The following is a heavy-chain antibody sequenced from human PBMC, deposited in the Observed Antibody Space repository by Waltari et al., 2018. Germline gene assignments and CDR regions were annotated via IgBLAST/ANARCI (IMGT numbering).Heavy chain of an antibody. CDR3: ARPLLYYYYGMDV. D-gene: IGHD1-26*01. CDR1: GFNCSSYS. V-gene: IGHV3-21*01. J-gene: IGHJ6*02. Sequence: EVQLVASGGGLVKPGGSLSLSCAASGFNCSSYSMNWVRQAPGKWLEWVSSISSSSYIYYADSVKGRFTISRDNAKNSLYLQMNSLRAEDTAVYYCARPLLYYYYGMDVWGQGTTVTVSS. CDR2: ISSSSYI.